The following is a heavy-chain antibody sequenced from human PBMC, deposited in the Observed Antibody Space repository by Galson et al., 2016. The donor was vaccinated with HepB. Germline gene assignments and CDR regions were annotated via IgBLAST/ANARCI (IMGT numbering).Heavy chain of an antibody. CDR3: AISTAAVPASFNWFDP. D-gene: IGHD2-2*01. CDR2: VFHSGST. V-gene: IGHV4-4*02. J-gene: IGHJ5*02. CDR1: GVSITSPNW. Sequence: SETLSLTCAVSGVSITSPNWCTWVRQPPGKGLEWIGEVFHSGSTYYNPSLKSRVTMSVDKSKNHFSLKLTSVTAAHTAVYYCAISTAAVPASFNWFDPWGQGTLVTVSS.